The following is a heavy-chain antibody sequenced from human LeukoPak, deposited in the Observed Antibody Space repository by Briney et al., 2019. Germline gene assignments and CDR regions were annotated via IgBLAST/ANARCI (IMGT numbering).Heavy chain of an antibody. V-gene: IGHV1-18*01. CDR1: GYTFTSYG. J-gene: IGHJ4*02. CDR3: ARASQPYYYDSSGYYPFDY. D-gene: IGHD3-22*01. Sequence: ASVKVSCKASGYTFTSYGISWVRQAPGQGLEWMGWISAYNGNTNYAQKLQGRVTMTTDTSTNTAYMELRSLRSDDTAVYYCARASQPYYYDSSGYYPFDYWGQGTLVTVSS. CDR2: ISAYNGNT.